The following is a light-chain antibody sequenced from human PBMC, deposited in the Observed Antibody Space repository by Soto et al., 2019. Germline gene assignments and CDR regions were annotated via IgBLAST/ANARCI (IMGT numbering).Light chain of an antibody. CDR1: QDIASY. CDR2: AAS. CDR3: QQLNVNLL. J-gene: IGKJ2*01. V-gene: IGKV1-9*01. Sequence: IQLTQSPSSLSASIGDRVTITCRASQDIASYLAWYQQKPGNAPKLLIYAASTLHSGVPSRFSGCGSGTDFTLTISSLQPEDFVTYYCQQLNVNLLFGQGTKLEIK.